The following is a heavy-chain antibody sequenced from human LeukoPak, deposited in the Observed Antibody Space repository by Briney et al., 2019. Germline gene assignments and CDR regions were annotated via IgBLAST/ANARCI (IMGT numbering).Heavy chain of an antibody. J-gene: IGHJ3*02. Sequence: GASGKVSCKVSGYTLTELSMHWVRQAPGKGLEWGGGFDPEAGETIYAQKFQGRVTMTEDTSTDTAYMELSSLRSEDTAVCYCARDREYYDYVWGSPLPFAFDIWGQGTMVTVSS. CDR1: GYTLTELS. D-gene: IGHD3-16*01. V-gene: IGHV1-24*01. CDR3: ARDREYYDYVWGSPLPFAFDI. CDR2: FDPEAGET.